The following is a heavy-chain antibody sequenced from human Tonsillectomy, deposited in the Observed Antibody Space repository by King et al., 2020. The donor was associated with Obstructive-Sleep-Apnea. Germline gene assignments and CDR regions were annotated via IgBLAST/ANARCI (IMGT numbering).Heavy chain of an antibody. CDR2: ISSSSNTI. D-gene: IGHD5-18*01. J-gene: IGHJ6*02. CDR1: GFTFSSYS. Sequence: VQLVESGGGLVQPGGSLRLSCAASGFTFSSYSMNWVRQAPGKGLEWVSYISSSSNTIYYADSVKGRFTISRDNAKSSLYLQMNSRRAEDTSVYYCARAGGGYSYGWGVGGMDVWGQGTTVTVSS. CDR3: ARAGGGYSYGWGVGGMDV. V-gene: IGHV3-48*04.